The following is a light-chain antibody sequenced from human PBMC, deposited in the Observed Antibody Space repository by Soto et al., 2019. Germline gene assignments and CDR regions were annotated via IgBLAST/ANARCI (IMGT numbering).Light chain of an antibody. Sequence: EIVLTQSPGILSLSPGERATLSCRASQSVRSTSLAWYQQKPGQAPRPLIHGASSRATGIPDRFSGSGSGTDFTLTISRLEPEDFAVYYCQYYSSSLSITFGQGTRLDIK. CDR3: QYYSSSLSIT. CDR1: QSVRSTS. V-gene: IGKV3-20*01. J-gene: IGKJ5*01. CDR2: GAS.